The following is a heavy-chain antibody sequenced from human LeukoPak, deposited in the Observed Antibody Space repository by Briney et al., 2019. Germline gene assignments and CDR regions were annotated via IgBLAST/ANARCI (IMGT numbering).Heavy chain of an antibody. CDR1: LFTFSSDA. V-gene: IGHV3-23*01. D-gene: IGHD5-24*01. Sequence: SLKLSFAASLFTFSSDAMSWVRQAPGKGRKWVSAISGSGGSTYYADSVKGRFTISRDNSKNTLYLQMNSLRAEDTAVYYCAKPEMATIYDYWGQGTLVTVSS. CDR3: AKPEMATIYDY. CDR2: ISGSGGST. J-gene: IGHJ4*02.